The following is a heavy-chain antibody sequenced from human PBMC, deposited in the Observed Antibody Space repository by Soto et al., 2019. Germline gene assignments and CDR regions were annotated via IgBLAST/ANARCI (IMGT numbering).Heavy chain of an antibody. CDR1: GYSFTSYW. J-gene: IGHJ6*02. Sequence: HGESLKISCKGSGYSFTSYWIGWVRQMPGKGLEWMGIIYPGDSDTRYSPSFQGQVTISADKSISTAYLQWSSLKASDTAMYYCAGGGVRGVITRTRDYYGMDVWGQGTTVTV. V-gene: IGHV5-51*01. D-gene: IGHD3-10*01. CDR3: AGGGVRGVITRTRDYYGMDV. CDR2: IYPGDSDT.